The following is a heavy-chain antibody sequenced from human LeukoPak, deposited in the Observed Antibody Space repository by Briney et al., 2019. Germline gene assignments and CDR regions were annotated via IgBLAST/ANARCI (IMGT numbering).Heavy chain of an antibody. CDR3: AKDQDPHSYGSGSYAPFDY. Sequence: PGGSLRLSCVASGFSFTTHAMGWVRQAPGKRLEWVSHISGSGGSTKYSGSVKGRSTISRDNSKNTLYLQINSLRADDTAVYYCAKDQDPHSYGSGSYAPFDYWGQGTLVTVSS. CDR1: GFSFTTHA. J-gene: IGHJ4*02. CDR2: ISGSGGST. V-gene: IGHV3-23*01. D-gene: IGHD3-10*01.